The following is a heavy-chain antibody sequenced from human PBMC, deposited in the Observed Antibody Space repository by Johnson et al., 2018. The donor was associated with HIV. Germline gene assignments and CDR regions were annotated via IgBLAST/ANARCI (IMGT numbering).Heavy chain of an antibody. CDR2: IGTAGDT. J-gene: IGHJ3*02. CDR1: GFTFSNYD. CDR3: ALDGRRGYSYDWGHDAFDI. V-gene: IGHV3-13*04. D-gene: IGHD5-18*01. Sequence: EVQLVESGGGLVQPGGSLRLSCAASGFTFSNYDMHWVRQATGKGLEWVSAIGTAGDTYYPGSVKGRFTISRENAKNTLYLQMNSLRAEDTAVYYCALDGRRGYSYDWGHDAFDIWGQGTMVTVSS.